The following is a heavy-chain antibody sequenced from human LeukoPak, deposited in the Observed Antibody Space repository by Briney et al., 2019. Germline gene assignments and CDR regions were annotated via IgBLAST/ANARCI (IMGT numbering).Heavy chain of an antibody. CDR2: ISYDGSNK. CDR3: ARGVSRGSFNDAFDI. CDR1: GFTFSSYA. Sequence: PGGSLRLSCAASGFTFSSYAMHWVRQAPGKGLEWVAVISYDGSNKYYADSVKGRFTISRDNSKNTLYLQMNSLRAEDTAVYYCARGVSRGSFNDAFDIWGQGTMVTVSS. V-gene: IGHV3-30*04. J-gene: IGHJ3*02. D-gene: IGHD1-26*01.